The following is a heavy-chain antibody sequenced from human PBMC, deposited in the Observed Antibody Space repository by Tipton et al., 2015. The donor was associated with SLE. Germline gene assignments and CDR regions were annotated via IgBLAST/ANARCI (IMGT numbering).Heavy chain of an antibody. J-gene: IGHJ5*01. CDR3: VKDMGGYYGSGSQNWFDS. D-gene: IGHD3-10*01. CDR1: GFTFENFA. Sequence: SLRLSCAASGFTFENFAMHWVRQAPGKGLEWVSGISWNTFDVDYADSVKGRFTISRDNAKNSLYLQMNSLRPEDTAFYYCVKDMGGYYGSGSQNWFDSWGQGTLVTVSS. V-gene: IGHV3-9*01. CDR2: ISWNTFDV.